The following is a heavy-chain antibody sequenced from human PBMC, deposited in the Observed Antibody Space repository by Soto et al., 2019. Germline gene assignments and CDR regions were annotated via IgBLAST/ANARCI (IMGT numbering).Heavy chain of an antibody. CDR2: IIPIFGTA. J-gene: IGHJ4*02. V-gene: IGHV1-69*13. Sequence: VKGSLKASGGTLSSHAISWVRQAPGQGLEWMGGIIPIFGTANYAKKFKGRVTIKEDESTSTAYMELSSLRSEDTAVYYCARDSPAGTLDYWGQGTLVTVSS. CDR3: ARDSPAGTLDY. CDR1: GGTLSSHA. D-gene: IGHD6-13*01.